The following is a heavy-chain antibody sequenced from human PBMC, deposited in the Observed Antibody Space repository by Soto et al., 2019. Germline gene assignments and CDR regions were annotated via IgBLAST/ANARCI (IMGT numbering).Heavy chain of an antibody. CDR1: GFTFSTYN. CDR2: LTSSGFTK. D-gene: IGHD1-26*01. CDR3: VREWEYYYDY. J-gene: IGHJ4*02. V-gene: IGHV3-48*01. Sequence: EVHLVESGGALVQPGGSLSLSCAASGFTFSTYNMNWVRQAPGKGLEWVSYLTSSGFTKYYADSVKGRFSVSRDNARNSLYLQMHSLRAEDTGVYFCVREWEYYYDYWGQGTLVTVSS.